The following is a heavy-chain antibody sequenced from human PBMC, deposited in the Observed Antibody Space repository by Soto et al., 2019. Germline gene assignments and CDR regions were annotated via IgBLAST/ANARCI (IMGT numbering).Heavy chain of an antibody. J-gene: IGHJ5*02. V-gene: IGHV3-30*18. CDR2: ISYDGSDK. CDR3: AKGWAAAGTGGWFDP. D-gene: IGHD6-13*01. CDR1: GFTFSSYG. Sequence: QVQLVESGGGVVQPGRSLRLSCAASGFTFSSYGMHWVRQAPGKGLEWVAVISYDGSDKYYADSVKGRFTISRDNSKNMLYLQMNSLRTEDTAVYYCAKGWAAAGTGGWFDPWGQGTLVTVSS.